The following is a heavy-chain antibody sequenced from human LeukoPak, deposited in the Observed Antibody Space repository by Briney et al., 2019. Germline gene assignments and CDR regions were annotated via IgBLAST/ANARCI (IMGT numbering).Heavy chain of an antibody. Sequence: PGGSLRLSCAASGFTFSNYWMSWVRQAPGKGLEWVANIKQDGSETYYVDSVKGRFTISRDNAKYSLNLQMNTLRAEDTAVYYCARGEVSLDYWGQGTLVTVSS. CDR1: GFTFSNYW. CDR3: ARGEVSLDY. CDR2: IKQDGSET. V-gene: IGHV3-7*04. J-gene: IGHJ4*02. D-gene: IGHD2/OR15-2a*01.